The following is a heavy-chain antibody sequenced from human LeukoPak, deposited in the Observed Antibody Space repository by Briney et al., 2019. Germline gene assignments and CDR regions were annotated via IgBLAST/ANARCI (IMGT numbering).Heavy chain of an antibody. CDR3: ARNHRPYYDSSGYYYYYFDY. V-gene: IGHV3-48*04. J-gene: IGHJ4*02. CDR2: IIRSSSTI. D-gene: IGHD3-22*01. CDR1: GFTFSSYG. Sequence: PGGSLRLSCAASGFTFSSYGMHWVRQAPGKGLEWVSYIIRSSSTIYYADSVKGRFTISRDNAKNSLYLQMNSLRAEDTALYYCARNHRPYYDSSGYYYYYFDYWGQGTLVTVSS.